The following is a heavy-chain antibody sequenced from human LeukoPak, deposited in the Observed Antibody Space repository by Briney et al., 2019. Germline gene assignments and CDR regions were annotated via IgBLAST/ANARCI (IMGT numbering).Heavy chain of an antibody. Sequence: PSETLSLTCTVSGGSISSYYWSWIRQPPGKGLEWIGYIYYSGSTNYNPSLKSRVTTSVDTSKNQFSLKLSSVTAADTAVYYCARGPLDLYSSSWLLFDYWGQGTLVTVSS. CDR3: ARGPLDLYSSSWLLFDY. V-gene: IGHV4-59*01. J-gene: IGHJ4*02. D-gene: IGHD6-13*01. CDR1: GGSISSYY. CDR2: IYYSGST.